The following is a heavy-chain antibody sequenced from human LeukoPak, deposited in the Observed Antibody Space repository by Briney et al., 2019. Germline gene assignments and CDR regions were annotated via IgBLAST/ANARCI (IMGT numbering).Heavy chain of an antibody. CDR1: GASLISSHNF. J-gene: IGHJ5*02. CDR2: MFYDGTP. CDR3: ARHTLVTAISTYNWFDP. D-gene: IGHD2-21*02. V-gene: IGHV4-39*01. Sequence: SETLSLTCSVSGASLISSHNFWAWIRQPPGKGLEWIGSMFYDGTPFYSPFLKTRVTISVDTSMNQISLRLDSVTAADTAVYYCARHTLVTAISTYNWFDPWGQGTLVTVSS.